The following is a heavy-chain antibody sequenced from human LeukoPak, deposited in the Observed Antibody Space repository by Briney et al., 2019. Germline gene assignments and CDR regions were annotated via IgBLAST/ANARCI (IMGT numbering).Heavy chain of an antibody. J-gene: IGHJ4*01. CDR3: ARWHDSGRXXDX. V-gene: IGHV4-59*01. D-gene: IGHD6-19*01. CDR1: GGSFSNYC. CDR2: TCDSANT. Sequence: PSETLSLTCTVSGGSFSNYCWNWMRQSPGKGLEWIGYTCDSANTYYNPSLKSRVTISVDTSKNQFSLKLTSTTAADTAVYYCARWHDSGRXXDXWG.